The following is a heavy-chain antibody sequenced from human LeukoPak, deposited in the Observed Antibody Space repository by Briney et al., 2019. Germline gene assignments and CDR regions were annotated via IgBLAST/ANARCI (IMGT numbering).Heavy chain of an antibody. V-gene: IGHV1-8*01. CDR1: GYTLTELS. Sequence: ASVKVSCKVSGYTLTELSMHWVRQAPGKGLEWMGWMNPNSGNTGYAQKFQGRVTMTRNTSISTAYMELSSLRSENTAVYYCARYSSSWLSYYYYGMDVWGQGTTVTVSS. CDR2: MNPNSGNT. CDR3: ARYSSSWLSYYYYGMDV. J-gene: IGHJ6*02. D-gene: IGHD6-13*01.